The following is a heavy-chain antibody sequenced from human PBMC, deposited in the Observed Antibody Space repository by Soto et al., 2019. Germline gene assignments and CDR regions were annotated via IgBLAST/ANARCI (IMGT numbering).Heavy chain of an antibody. J-gene: IGHJ5*02. CDR3: XXXXXXXXXXXXXXP. Sequence: EVQLVESGGGLVQPGGSLRLSCAASGFTFSSYSMNWVRQAPGKGLEWVSYISSSSSTIYYADSVKGRFTISRDNAMXXXXXXXXXXXXXXXXXXXXXXXXXXXXXXXXXXPWGQGTLVTVSS. CDR1: GFTFSSYS. V-gene: IGHV3-48*01. CDR2: ISSSSSTI.